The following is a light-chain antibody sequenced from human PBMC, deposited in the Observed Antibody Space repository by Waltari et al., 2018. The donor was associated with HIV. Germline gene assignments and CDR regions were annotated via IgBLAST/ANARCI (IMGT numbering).Light chain of an antibody. Sequence: QSVLTQPPSASGAPGQRVTISCSGSSSNIENDNVYWYQQFPGAPPKLLIYKDTQRPSGVPDRFTGAKSGTSASLAIGGLRSEDEADYYCVGWDSRLRGYVFGAGNKVTVL. V-gene: IGLV1-47*01. CDR1: SSNIENDN. CDR3: VGWDSRLRGYV. J-gene: IGLJ1*01. CDR2: KDT.